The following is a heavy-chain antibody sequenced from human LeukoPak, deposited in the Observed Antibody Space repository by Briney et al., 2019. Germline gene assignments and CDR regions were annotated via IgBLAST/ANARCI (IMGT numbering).Heavy chain of an antibody. D-gene: IGHD1-1*01. CDR2: INYIRTT. J-gene: IGHJ3*02. CDR1: GGSISSYY. CDR3: ARRNERRAPGAFDI. V-gene: IGHV4-59*12. Sequence: SETLSLTCTVSGGSISSYYWNWIRQPPGKGLEWIGYINYIRTTDYNPSLKSRVTISLDTSKNRFSLKLSSVTAADTAVYYCARRNERRAPGAFDIWGQGTMVTVSS.